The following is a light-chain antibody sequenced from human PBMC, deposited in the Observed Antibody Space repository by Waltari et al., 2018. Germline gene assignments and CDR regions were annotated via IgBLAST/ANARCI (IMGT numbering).Light chain of an antibody. CDR1: SGDVGGYDF. J-gene: IGLJ2*01. CDR2: DVT. Sequence: QSALTQPRSVSGSPGQSVTISCTGSSGDVGGYDFVTWYQQHPVKAPKLIIYDVTKRPSGVPDRFSGSKSGNTASLTISGLQAGDAGYYYCHSYAGASGAVFGGGTKLTVL. V-gene: IGLV2-11*01. CDR3: HSYAGASGAV.